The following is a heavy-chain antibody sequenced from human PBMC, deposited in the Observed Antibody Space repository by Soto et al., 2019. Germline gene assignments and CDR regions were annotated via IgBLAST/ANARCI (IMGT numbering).Heavy chain of an antibody. CDR2: IIPIFGTA. Sequence: SVKVSCKASGGTFSSYAISWVRQAPGQGLEWMGGIIPIFGTANYAQKFQGRVTITADESTSTAYMELSSLRSEDTAVYYCARARYTIFGVVALGGAFDYWGQGTLVTVSS. J-gene: IGHJ4*02. CDR3: ARARYTIFGVVALGGAFDY. CDR1: GGTFSSYA. V-gene: IGHV1-69*13. D-gene: IGHD3-3*01.